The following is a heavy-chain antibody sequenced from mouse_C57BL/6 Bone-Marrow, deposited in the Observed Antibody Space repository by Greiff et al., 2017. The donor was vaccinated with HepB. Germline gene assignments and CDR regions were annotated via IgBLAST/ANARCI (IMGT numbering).Heavy chain of an antibody. CDR3: AKHGGYYGSSYLYWYFDV. V-gene: IGHV2-9*01. D-gene: IGHD1-1*01. CDR1: GFSLTSYG. CDR2: IWGGGST. Sequence: VQLQQSGPGLVAPSQSLSITCTVSGFSLTSYGVDWVRQPPGKGLEWLGVIWGGGSTNYNSALMSRLSISKDNSKSQVFLKMNSLQTDDTAMYYCAKHGGYYGSSYLYWYFDVWGTGTTVTVSS. J-gene: IGHJ1*03.